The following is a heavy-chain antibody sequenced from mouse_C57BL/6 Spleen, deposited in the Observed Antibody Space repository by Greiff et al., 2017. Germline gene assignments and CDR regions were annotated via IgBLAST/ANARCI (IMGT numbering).Heavy chain of an antibody. CDR3: ARQRYWYFDV. V-gene: IGHV5-12*01. CDR2: ISNGGGST. CDR1: GFTFSDYY. Sequence: DVKLVESGGGLVQPGGSLKLSCAASGFTFSDYYMYWVRQTPEKRLEWVAYISNGGGSTYYPDTVKGRFTISRDNAKNTLYLQMSRLKSEDTAMYYCARQRYWYFDVWGTGTTVTVSS. J-gene: IGHJ1*03.